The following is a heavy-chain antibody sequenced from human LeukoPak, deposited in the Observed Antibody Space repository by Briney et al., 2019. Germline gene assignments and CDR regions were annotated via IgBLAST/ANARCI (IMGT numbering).Heavy chain of an antibody. D-gene: IGHD3-10*01. CDR3: ARDRKVRGVIINPNEY. J-gene: IGHJ4*02. CDR1: GFTFSSYS. Sequence: GGSLRLSCAASGFTFSSYSMNWVRQAPGKGLEWVSSISSSSSYIYYADSVKGRFTISRDNAKNSLYLQMNSLRAEDTAVYYCARDRKVRGVIINPNEYWGQGTLVTVSS. CDR2: ISSSSSYI. V-gene: IGHV3-21*01.